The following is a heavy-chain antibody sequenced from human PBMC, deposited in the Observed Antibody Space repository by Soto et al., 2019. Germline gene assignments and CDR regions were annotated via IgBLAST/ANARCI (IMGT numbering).Heavy chain of an antibody. CDR3: AKGRSIAVPEGS. J-gene: IGHJ5*02. CDR1: GFIFTNYG. D-gene: IGHD6-19*01. CDR2: VSAANGYT. Sequence: QVQLVQSGPEMKKPGASVKVSCKGSGFIFTNYGFNWVRQAPGQGLEWVGWVSAANGYTRSAQKFQDRLIMTTDSSTNTAYMELRGLGPDDTALYSGAKGRSIAVPEGSWGQGTLVTVSS. V-gene: IGHV1-18*01.